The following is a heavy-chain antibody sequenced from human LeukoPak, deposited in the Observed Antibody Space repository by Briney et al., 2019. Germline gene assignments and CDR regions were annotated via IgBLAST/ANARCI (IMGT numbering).Heavy chain of an antibody. J-gene: IGHJ3*02. CDR1: GYTFTGYY. D-gene: IGHD6-6*01. Sequence: ASVKVSCKASGYTFTGYYMHWVRQAPGQGLEWMGWINPNSGGTNYAQKFQGWVTMTRDTSISTAYMELSSLRSEDTAVYYCARARGGAARLQTILNLCCDAFDIWGQGTMVTVSS. CDR2: INPNSGGT. V-gene: IGHV1-2*04. CDR3: ARARGGAARLQTILNLCCDAFDI.